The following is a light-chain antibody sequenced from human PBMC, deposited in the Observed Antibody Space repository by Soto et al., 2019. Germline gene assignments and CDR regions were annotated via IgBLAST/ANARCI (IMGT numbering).Light chain of an antibody. CDR1: QSVRSH. Sequence: EVVMTQSPATLSVSPGERATLSCRASQSVRSHLAWYQQKPGQAPSLLIFGASTRATGVPARFSGSESGTEFTLTISSLQSEDVAVYYCHQYNSSPQTFGQGTTVEIK. CDR3: HQYNSSPQT. J-gene: IGKJ1*01. CDR2: GAS. V-gene: IGKV3-15*01.